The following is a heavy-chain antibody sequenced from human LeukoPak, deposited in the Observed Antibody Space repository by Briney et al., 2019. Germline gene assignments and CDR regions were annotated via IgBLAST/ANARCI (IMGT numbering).Heavy chain of an antibody. D-gene: IGHD4-17*01. Sequence: GRSLRLSCAASGFTFSRYAMHWVRQTPGKVLERVAVISYDGNHQYYADSVKGRFTISRDNSKNMLYLQMDSLRAEDSAVYYCVRENYGTHYFDYWGQGTLVTVSS. CDR2: ISYDGNHQ. V-gene: IGHV3-30-3*01. J-gene: IGHJ4*02. CDR1: GFTFSRYA. CDR3: VRENYGTHYFDY.